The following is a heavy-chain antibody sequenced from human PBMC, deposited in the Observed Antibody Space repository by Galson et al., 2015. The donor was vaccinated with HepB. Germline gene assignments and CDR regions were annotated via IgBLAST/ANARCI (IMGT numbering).Heavy chain of an antibody. CDR3: ARDRVGKGAAAGTHAFDI. Sequence: SLRLSCAASGFTFSSYWMHWVRQAPGKGLVWVSRINSGGSSTSYADSVKGRFTISRDNAKNTLYLQMNSLRAEDTAVYYCARDRVGKGAAAGTHAFDIWGQGTMVTVSS. V-gene: IGHV3-74*01. J-gene: IGHJ3*02. D-gene: IGHD6-13*01. CDR1: GFTFSSYW. CDR2: INSGGSST.